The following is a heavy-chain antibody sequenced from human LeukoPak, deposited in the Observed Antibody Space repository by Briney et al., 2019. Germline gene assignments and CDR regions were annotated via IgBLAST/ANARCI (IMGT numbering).Heavy chain of an antibody. D-gene: IGHD7-27*01. V-gene: IGHV3-11*01. CDR3: ARDPPGDYYYCYGMDV. J-gene: IGHJ6*02. CDR1: GFTFSDYY. Sequence: GGSLRLSCAASGFTFSDYYMSWIRQAPGKGLEWVSYISSSGSTIYYADSVKGRFTISRDNAKNSLYLQMNSLRAEDTAVYYCARDPPGDYYYCYGMDVWGQGTTVTVPS. CDR2: ISSSGSTI.